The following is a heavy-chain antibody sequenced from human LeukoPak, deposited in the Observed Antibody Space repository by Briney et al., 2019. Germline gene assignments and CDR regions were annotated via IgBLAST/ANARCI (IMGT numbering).Heavy chain of an antibody. CDR3: ATGFRDYDYVWGTKFDY. Sequence: GGSLRLSCAASGFTFSDYYMSWIRQAPGKGLEWVSYISSSGSTIYYADSVKGRFTISRDNAKNSLYLQMNSPRAEDTAVYYCATGFRDYDYVWGTKFDYWGQGTLVTVSS. CDR2: ISSSGSTI. J-gene: IGHJ4*02. D-gene: IGHD3-16*01. V-gene: IGHV3-11*01. CDR1: GFTFSDYY.